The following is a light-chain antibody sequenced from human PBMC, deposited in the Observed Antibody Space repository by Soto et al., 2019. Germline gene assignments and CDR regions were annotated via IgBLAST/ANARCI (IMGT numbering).Light chain of an antibody. CDR2: EGS. Sequence: QSALTQPASVSGSPGQSITISCTGTSSDVGSYNLVSWYQQHPGKAPKLMIYEGSKRPSGVSNRFSGSKSGNTASLTISGLQAEDEADYYCCSYAGSSTDVFGGGTQVTVL. V-gene: IGLV2-23*01. CDR3: CSYAGSSTDV. CDR1: SSDVGSYNL. J-gene: IGLJ2*01.